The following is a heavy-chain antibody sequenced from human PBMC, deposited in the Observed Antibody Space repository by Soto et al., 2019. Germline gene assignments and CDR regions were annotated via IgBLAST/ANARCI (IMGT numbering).Heavy chain of an antibody. Sequence: QITLKESGPTLVKPTQTLTLTCTFSGFSLSTSGVGVGWIRQPPGKALEWLALIYWDDDKRYSPSLKRRLTITKDTSKNQVVLTMTNMGPVDTATYYCAHTLPPWGGMDVWGQGTTVTVSS. V-gene: IGHV2-5*02. CDR1: GFSLSTSGVG. CDR2: IYWDDDK. D-gene: IGHD7-27*01. J-gene: IGHJ6*02. CDR3: AHTLPPWGGMDV.